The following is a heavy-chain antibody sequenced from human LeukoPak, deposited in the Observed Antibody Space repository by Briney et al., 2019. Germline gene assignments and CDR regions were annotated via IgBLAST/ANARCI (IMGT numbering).Heavy chain of an antibody. CDR1: GFTFSSYE. CDR2: ISSSGSTI. J-gene: IGHJ4*02. Sequence: GGSLRLSCAASGFTFSSYEMNWVRQAPGKGLEWVSYISSSGSTIYYADSVKGRFTISRDNAKNSLYLQMNSLRAEDTAVYYCARDRSSGGSCYSPWGQGTLVTVSS. D-gene: IGHD2-15*01. CDR3: ARDRSSGGSCYSP. V-gene: IGHV3-48*03.